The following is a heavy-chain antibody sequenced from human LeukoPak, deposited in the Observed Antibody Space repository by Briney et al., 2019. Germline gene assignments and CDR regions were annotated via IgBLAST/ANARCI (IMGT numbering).Heavy chain of an antibody. CDR3: AIYYGSGSSFDY. D-gene: IGHD3-10*01. Sequence: GESLRISCKGSGYSFTSYWISWVRQMPGKGLEWMGRIDPSDSYTNYSPSFQGHVTISADKSISTAYLRWSSLKASDTAMYYCAIYYGSGSSFDYWGQGTLVTVSS. CDR1: GYSFTSYW. J-gene: IGHJ4*02. V-gene: IGHV5-10-1*01. CDR2: IDPSDSYT.